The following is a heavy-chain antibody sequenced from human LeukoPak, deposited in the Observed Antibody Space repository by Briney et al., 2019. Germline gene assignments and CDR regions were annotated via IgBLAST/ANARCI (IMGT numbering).Heavy chain of an antibody. CDR3: ARVDPEYCSSTSCYVSAFDI. CDR2: TRNKANSYTT. Sequence: PGGSLRLSCVASGFTFSDHYMDWVRQAPGKGLEWVGRTRNKANSYTTEYAASVKGRFTISRDDSKNSLYLQMNSLKTEDTAVYYCARVDPEYCSSTSCYVSAFDIWGQGTMVTVSS. V-gene: IGHV3-72*01. J-gene: IGHJ3*02. D-gene: IGHD2-2*01. CDR1: GFTFSDHY.